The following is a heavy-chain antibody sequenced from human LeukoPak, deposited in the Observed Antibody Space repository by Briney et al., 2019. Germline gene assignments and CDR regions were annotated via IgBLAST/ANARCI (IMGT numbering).Heavy chain of an antibody. CDR3: ARVEKYYYDSSGYSLDY. V-gene: IGHV4-39*07. CDR2: IYYSGST. Sequence: PSETLSLTCTVSGGSISSSSYYWGWIRQPPGKGLEWIGSIYYSGSTYYNPSLKSRVTISVDTSKNQFSLKLSSVTAADTAVYYCARVEKYYYDSSGYSLDYWGQGTLVTVSS. J-gene: IGHJ4*02. CDR1: GGSISSSSYY. D-gene: IGHD3-22*01.